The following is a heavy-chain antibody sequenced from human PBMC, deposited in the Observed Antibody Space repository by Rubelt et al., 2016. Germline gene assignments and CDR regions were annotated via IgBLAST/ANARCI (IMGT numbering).Heavy chain of an antibody. J-gene: IGHJ3*02. V-gene: IGHV5-10-1*01. D-gene: IGHD1-14*01. CDR1: GYSFTSYW. CDR2: IDPSDSYT. Sequence: EVQLVQSGAEVKKPGESLRISCKGSGYSFTSYWISWVRQLPGKGLEWMGRIDPSDSYTNYSPSFQCHVTSSADKSISTAYPQWSSQKASDTAMYYCAGPWELGTNGGAFDIWGQGTMVTVSS. CDR3: AGPWELGTNGGAFDI.